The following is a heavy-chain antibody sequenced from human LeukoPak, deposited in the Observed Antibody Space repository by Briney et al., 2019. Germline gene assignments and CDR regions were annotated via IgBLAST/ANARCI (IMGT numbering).Heavy chain of an antibody. J-gene: IGHJ4*02. CDR1: GYTFTGYY. V-gene: IGHV1-2*02. CDR2: INPNSGGT. Sequence: ASVKVSCKASGYTFTGYYMHWVRQAPGQGLEWMGWINPNSGGTNYAQKFQGRVTMTRDTSISTAYMELSSLRSEDTAVYYCARGRIGGATGFDYWGQGTLVTVSS. D-gene: IGHD1-26*01. CDR3: ARGRIGGATGFDY.